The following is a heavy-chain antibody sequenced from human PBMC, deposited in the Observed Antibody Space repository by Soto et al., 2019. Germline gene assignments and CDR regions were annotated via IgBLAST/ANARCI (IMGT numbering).Heavy chain of an antibody. CDR2: IYYSGST. D-gene: IGHD1-26*01. CDR3: ERRNSGSYRFDY. Sequence: SETLSLTCTVSGGSISSYYWSWIRQPPGKGLEWIGYIYYSGSTNYNPSLKSRVTISVDTSKNQFSLKLSSVTAADTAVYYCERRNSGSYRFDYWGQGTLVTVSS. V-gene: IGHV4-59*08. CDR1: GGSISSYY. J-gene: IGHJ4*02.